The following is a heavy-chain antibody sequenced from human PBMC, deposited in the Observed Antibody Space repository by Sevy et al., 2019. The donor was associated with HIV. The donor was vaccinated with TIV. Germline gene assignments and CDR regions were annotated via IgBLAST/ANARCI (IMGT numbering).Heavy chain of an antibody. CDR1: GGSFSGYY. D-gene: IGHD6-19*01. V-gene: IGHV4-34*01. CDR2: INHSGST. CDR3: ARYRVAGNFDY. Sequence: SETLSLTCAVYGGSFSGYYWSWIRQPPGKGLEWIGEINHSGSTNYNPSLKSRVTISVDTSKIQFSLKLRSVTAADTAVYYCARYRVAGNFDYWGQGTLVTVSS. J-gene: IGHJ4*02.